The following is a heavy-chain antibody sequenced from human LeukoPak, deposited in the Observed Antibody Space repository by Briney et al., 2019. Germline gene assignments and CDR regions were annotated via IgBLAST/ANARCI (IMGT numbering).Heavy chain of an antibody. V-gene: IGHV3-43*02. J-gene: IGHJ4*02. CDR1: GFTFDSYA. Sequence: GGSLRLSCAASGFTFDSYAMHWVRQAPGKGLEWVSLISGDGGSTYYADSVKGRFTISRDNSKNSLYLQMNSLRTEDTVLYYCANDSPYVYYDYWGQGTLVTVSS. D-gene: IGHD3-10*02. CDR2: ISGDGGST. CDR3: ANDSPYVYYDY.